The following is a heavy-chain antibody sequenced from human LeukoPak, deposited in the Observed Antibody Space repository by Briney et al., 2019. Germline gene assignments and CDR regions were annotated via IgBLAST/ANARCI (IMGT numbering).Heavy chain of an antibody. J-gene: IGHJ4*02. CDR2: IYSGDST. CDR1: GFSSTY. V-gene: IGHV3-66*02. Sequence: TGGSLRLSCVASGFSSTYTSWVRQAPGKGLEWGSVIYSGDSTYYADSVRGRLTISIDISKNTVYLQMNSLRHEDTAVYYCARDLWDGTGYWGQGALVTVAS. D-gene: IGHD3-3*01. CDR3: ARDLWDGTGY.